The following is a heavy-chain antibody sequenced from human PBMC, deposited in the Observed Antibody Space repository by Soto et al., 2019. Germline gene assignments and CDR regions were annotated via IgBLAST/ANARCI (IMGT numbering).Heavy chain of an antibody. Sequence: NPSETLSLTWTVSGGSISSYYWSWVRQPQGKGLEWIGYIAYSVSTSYNPSLKSRVTISVDTSKHQLSLTLTSVTAAVTSVYYCARGAAPVAYCGGDCYFFDYWGQGALVTVSS. J-gene: IGHJ4*02. V-gene: IGHV4-59*01. CDR2: IAYSVST. CDR3: ARGAAPVAYCGGDCYFFDY. D-gene: IGHD2-21*02. CDR1: GGSISSYY.